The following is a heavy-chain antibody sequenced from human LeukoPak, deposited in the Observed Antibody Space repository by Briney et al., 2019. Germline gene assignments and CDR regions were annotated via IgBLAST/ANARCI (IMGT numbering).Heavy chain of an antibody. D-gene: IGHD3-22*01. CDR1: GFSFSTDG. CDR2: ISGSSSTI. Sequence: GGSLRLSCAASGFSFSTDGFNWVRQAPGKGLEWVSYISGSSSTIYYADSVKGRFTISRDNAHNSLYLQMNSLRAEDTAVYYCARDPDYYDSSGAFDYWGQGTLVTVSS. J-gene: IGHJ4*02. CDR3: ARDPDYYDSSGAFDY. V-gene: IGHV3-48*01.